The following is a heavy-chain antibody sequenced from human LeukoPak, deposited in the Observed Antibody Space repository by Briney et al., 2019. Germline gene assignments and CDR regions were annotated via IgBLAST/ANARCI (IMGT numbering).Heavy chain of an antibody. CDR3: ARGRPLIVVVPAAIMDV. V-gene: IGHV1-2*02. Sequence: ASVKVSCKASGYTFTGYYMHWVRQAPGQGLEWMGWINPNSGGTNYAQKFQGRVTMTRDTSISTAYMELSRLRSDDTAVYYCARGRPLIVVVPAAIMDVWGKGTTVTVSS. CDR1: GYTFTGYY. CDR2: INPNSGGT. D-gene: IGHD2-2*02. J-gene: IGHJ6*04.